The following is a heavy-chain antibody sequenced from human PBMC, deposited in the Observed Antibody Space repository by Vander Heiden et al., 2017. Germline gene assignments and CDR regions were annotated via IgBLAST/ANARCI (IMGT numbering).Heavy chain of an antibody. J-gene: IGHJ1*01. CDR1: GGSFSGYY. CDR2: ISHSGNN. Sequence: QVQLQQWGAGLLKPSETLSLNCAAFGGSFSGYYWSWTRQTPGKVLELIGGISHSGNNKSHPSLKSRVSLSVYTSQSQFSLRLRSVTAADTAVYYCARTKEDGGKKTPKYFQHWGQGTLVSVSS. V-gene: IGHV4-34*01. CDR3: ARTKEDGGKKTPKYFQH.